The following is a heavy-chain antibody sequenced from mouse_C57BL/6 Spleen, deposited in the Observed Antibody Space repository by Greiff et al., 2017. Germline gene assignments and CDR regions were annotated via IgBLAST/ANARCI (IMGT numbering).Heavy chain of an antibody. CDR3: ASGDYYGSSGDAMDD. J-gene: IGHJ4*01. Sequence: QVQLKQSGAELVRPGASVKLSCKASGYTFTDYYINWVKQRPGQGLEWIARIYPGSGNTYYNEKCKGKATLTAEKSSSTAYMQLSSLTSEDSAVYFWASGDYYGSSGDAMDDWGQGTSVTVSS. CDR2: IYPGSGNT. D-gene: IGHD1-1*01. CDR1: GYTFTDYY. V-gene: IGHV1-76*01.